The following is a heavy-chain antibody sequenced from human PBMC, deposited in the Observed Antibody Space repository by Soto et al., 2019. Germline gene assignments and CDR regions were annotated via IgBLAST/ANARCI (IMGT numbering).Heavy chain of an antibody. CDR2: IYYSGST. CDR1: GGSISSSSYY. D-gene: IGHD6-13*01. Sequence: QLQLQESGPGLVKPSETLSLTCTVSGGSISSSSYYWGWIRQPPGKGLEWIGGIYYSGSTYYNPSLKSRVTISVDTSKNQFSLKLSSVTAADTAVYYCARHIPDSSSWYWDRNWFDPWGQGTLVTVSS. V-gene: IGHV4-39*01. CDR3: ARHIPDSSSWYWDRNWFDP. J-gene: IGHJ5*02.